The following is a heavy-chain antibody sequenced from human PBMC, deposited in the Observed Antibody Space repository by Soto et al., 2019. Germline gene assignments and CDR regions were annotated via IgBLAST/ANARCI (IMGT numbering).Heavy chain of an antibody. Sequence: LRLSCAASGFTFSSYRMSWVRQAPGKGLEWVANIKQDGSEKYYVDSVKGRFTISRDNAKNSLYLQMNSLRAEDTAVYYCARVGGWYEDAFDIWGQGTMVTVSS. J-gene: IGHJ3*02. CDR1: GFTFSSYR. CDR3: ARVGGWYEDAFDI. CDR2: IKQDGSEK. V-gene: IGHV3-7*03. D-gene: IGHD6-19*01.